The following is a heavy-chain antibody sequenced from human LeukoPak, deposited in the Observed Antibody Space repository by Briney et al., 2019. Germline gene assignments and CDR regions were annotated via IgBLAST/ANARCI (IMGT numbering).Heavy chain of an antibody. CDR3: ARQGGSYYPWFDY. CDR1: GGSISSYY. J-gene: IGHJ4*02. V-gene: IGHV4-59*08. CDR2: IYYSGST. D-gene: IGHD1-26*01. Sequence: SETLSLTCTVSGGSISSYYWSWIRQPPGKGLEWIGYIYYSGSTNYNPSLKSRVTMSVDTSKNQFSLKLSSVTAADTAVYYCARQGGSYYPWFDYWGQGTLVTVSS.